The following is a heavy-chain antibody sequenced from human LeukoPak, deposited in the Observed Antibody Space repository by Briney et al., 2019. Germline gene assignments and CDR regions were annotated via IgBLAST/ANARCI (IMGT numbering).Heavy chain of an antibody. J-gene: IGHJ4*02. CDR1: GGSISSYY. V-gene: IGHV4-4*07. CDR3: ARVGCSSTSCTKFDY. CDR2: IYTSGST. Sequence: SETLSLTCTVSGGSISSYYWSWIRQPAGKGLEWIGRIYTSGSTNYNPSLKSRVTMSVDTSKSQFSLKLSSVTAADTAVYYCARVGCSSTSCTKFDYWGQGTLVTVSS. D-gene: IGHD2-2*01.